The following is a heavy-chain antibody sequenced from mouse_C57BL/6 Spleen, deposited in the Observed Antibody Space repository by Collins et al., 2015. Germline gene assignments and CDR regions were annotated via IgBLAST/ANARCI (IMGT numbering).Heavy chain of an antibody. V-gene: IGHV1-15*01. D-gene: IGHD1-1*01. CDR1: GYTFTDYE. CDR2: IDPETGGT. J-gene: IGHJ2*01. Sequence: QVQLQQSGAELVRPGASVTLSCKASGYTFTDYEMHWVKQTPVHGLEWIGAIDPETGGTAYNQKFKGKAILTADKSSSTAYMELRSLTSEDSAVYYCTDYGSSYVFDYWGQGTTLTVSS. CDR3: TDYGSSYVFDY.